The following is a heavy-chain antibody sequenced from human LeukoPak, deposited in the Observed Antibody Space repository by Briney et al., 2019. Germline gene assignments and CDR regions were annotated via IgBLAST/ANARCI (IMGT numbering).Heavy chain of an antibody. CDR2: ISAYNGNT. CDR1: GGTFSSYA. Sequence: ASVKVSCKASGGTFSSYAISWVRQAPGQGLEWMGWISAYNGNTNYAQKLQGRVTMTTDTSTSTAYMELRSLRSDDTAVYYCARVRITMVRGLDYRGQGTLVTVSS. D-gene: IGHD3-10*01. CDR3: ARVRITMVRGLDY. J-gene: IGHJ4*02. V-gene: IGHV1-18*01.